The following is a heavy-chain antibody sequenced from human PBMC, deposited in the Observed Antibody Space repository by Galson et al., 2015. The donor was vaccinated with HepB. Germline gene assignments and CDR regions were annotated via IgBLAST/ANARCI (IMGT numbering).Heavy chain of an antibody. J-gene: IGHJ4*02. CDR2: ISWNSGSI. D-gene: IGHD6-19*01. Sequence: SLRLSCAASGFTFDDYAMHWVRQAPGKGLEWVSGISWNSGSIGYADSVKGRFTISRDNAKNSLYLQMNSLRAEDTALYYCAKDRGYSSGWYMRFDYWGQGTLVTVSS. CDR3: AKDRGYSSGWYMRFDY. V-gene: IGHV3-9*01. CDR1: GFTFDDYA.